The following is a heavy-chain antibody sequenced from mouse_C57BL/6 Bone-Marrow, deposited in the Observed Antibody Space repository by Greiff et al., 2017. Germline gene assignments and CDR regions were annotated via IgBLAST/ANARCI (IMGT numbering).Heavy chain of an antibody. CDR2: INPSTGGT. J-gene: IGHJ2*01. CDR3: AERAYYYGSSYGDYFDY. D-gene: IGHD1-1*01. CDR1: GYSFTGYY. V-gene: IGHV1-42*01. Sequence: EVKVVESGPELVKPGASVKISCKASGYSFTGYYMNWVKQSPEKSLEWIGEINPSTGGTTYNQKFKAKATLTVDKSSSTAYMQLKSLTSEDSAVYYCAERAYYYGSSYGDYFDYWGQGTTLTVSS.